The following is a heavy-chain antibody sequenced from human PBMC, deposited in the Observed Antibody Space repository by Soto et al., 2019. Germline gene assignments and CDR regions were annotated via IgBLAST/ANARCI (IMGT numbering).Heavy chain of an antibody. CDR2: ISYDGSNK. J-gene: IGHJ4*02. D-gene: IGHD1-20*01. CDR1: GFTFSSYG. V-gene: IGHV3-30*18. Sequence: GGSLRLSCAASGFTFSSYGMHWVRQAPGKGLEWVAVISYDGSNKYSADSVRGRFTISSDNSKNTLYLQMNSRSAEDTAVYYCEKEGYNWNDGNRDYWGQGTLVTVSS. CDR3: EKEGYNWNDGNRDY.